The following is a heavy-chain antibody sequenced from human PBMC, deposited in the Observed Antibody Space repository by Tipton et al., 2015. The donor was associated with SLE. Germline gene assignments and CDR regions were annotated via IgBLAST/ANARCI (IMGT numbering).Heavy chain of an antibody. CDR3: ANGEWELLAFDY. CDR2: ISYDGSNK. CDR1: GFTFSSYA. D-gene: IGHD1-26*01. V-gene: IGHV3-30*04. J-gene: IGHJ4*02. Sequence: QVQLVQSGGGVVQPGRSLRLSCAASGFTFSSYAMHWVRQAPGKGLEWVAVISYDGSNKYSADSVKGRFTISRGNSKNTLYLQMNSLRAEDTAIYYCANGEWELLAFDYWGQGTLVTVSS.